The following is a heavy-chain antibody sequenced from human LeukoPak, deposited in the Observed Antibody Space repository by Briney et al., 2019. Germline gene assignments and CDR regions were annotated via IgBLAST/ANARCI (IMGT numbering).Heavy chain of an antibody. CDR3: ARDLHYYGSGIFDY. Sequence: SETLSLTCTVSGGSISSHYWSWIRQPAGKGLEWIGRIYTSGSTNYNPSLKSRVTMSVDTSKNQFSLKLSSVTAADTAVYYCARDLHYYGSGIFDYWGQGTLVTVSS. V-gene: IGHV4-4*07. D-gene: IGHD3-10*01. CDR2: IYTSGST. J-gene: IGHJ4*02. CDR1: GGSISSHY.